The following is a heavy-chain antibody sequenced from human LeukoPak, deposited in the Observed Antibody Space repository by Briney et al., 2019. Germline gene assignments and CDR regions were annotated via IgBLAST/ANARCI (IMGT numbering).Heavy chain of an antibody. CDR2: INPNSGGT. CDR3: ARARIAVNWFDP. CDR1: GYTFTGYY. D-gene: IGHD6-19*01. Sequence: ASVKVSCKASGYTFTGYYMHWVRQAPGQGLEWMGWINPNSGGTNYAQKFQGRVTMTRDTSISPAYMELSRLRSDDTAVYYCARARIAVNWFDPWGQGTLVTVSS. V-gene: IGHV1-2*02. J-gene: IGHJ5*02.